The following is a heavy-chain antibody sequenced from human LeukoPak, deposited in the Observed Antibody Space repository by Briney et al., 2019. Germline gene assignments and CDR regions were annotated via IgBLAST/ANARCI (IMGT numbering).Heavy chain of an antibody. CDR3: ARDSTIFGVVTTNY. CDR2: ISTSGNTI. CDR1: GFTFSSYE. Sequence: GGSLRLSCLASGFTFSSYELSWVRQAPREGLEWVSHISTSGNTIYYADSVKGRFTISRDNAKNSLYLQMNSLRAEDTAVYYCARDSTIFGVVTTNYWGQGTLVTVSS. D-gene: IGHD3-3*01. V-gene: IGHV3-48*03. J-gene: IGHJ4*02.